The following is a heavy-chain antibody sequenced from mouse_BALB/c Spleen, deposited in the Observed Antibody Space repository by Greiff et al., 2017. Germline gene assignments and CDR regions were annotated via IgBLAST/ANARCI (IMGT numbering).Heavy chain of an antibody. CDR2: ISNGGGST. Sequence: EVKLVESGGGLVQPGGSLKLSCAASGFTFSSYTMSWVRQTPEKRLEWVAYISNGGGSTYYPDTVKGRFTISRDNAKNTLYLQMSSLKSEDTAMYYCARVDYYGSSYAMDYWGQGTSVTVSS. V-gene: IGHV5-12-2*01. D-gene: IGHD1-1*01. J-gene: IGHJ4*01. CDR1: GFTFSSYT. CDR3: ARVDYYGSSYAMDY.